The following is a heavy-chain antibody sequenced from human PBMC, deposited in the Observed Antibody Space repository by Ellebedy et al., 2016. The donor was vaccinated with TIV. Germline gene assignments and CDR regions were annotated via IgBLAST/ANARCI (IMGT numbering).Heavy chain of an antibody. CDR2: ISAYNGNT. J-gene: IGHJ6*02. CDR3: ARGGIVVVPAAMVGDNTRYYYYGMDV. V-gene: IGHV1-18*01. Sequence: AASVKVSCKASGYTFTSYGISWVRQAPGQGLEWMGWISAYNGNTNYAQKLQGRVTMTTDTSTSTAYMELRSLRSDDTAVYYCARGGIVVVPAAMVGDNTRYYYYGMDVWGQGTTVTVSS. CDR1: GYTFTSYG. D-gene: IGHD2-2*01.